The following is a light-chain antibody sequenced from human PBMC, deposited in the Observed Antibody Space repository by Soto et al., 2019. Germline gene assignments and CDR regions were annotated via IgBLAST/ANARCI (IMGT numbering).Light chain of an antibody. J-gene: IGLJ1*01. CDR2: DVS. V-gene: IGLV2-11*01. Sequence: QSARTQPRSVSGSPGQSVTISCTGTSSDVGAYNYVSWYQQHPGKAPKLMIYDVSKRPSGVPDRFSGSKSGNTASLTISGLQADDEADYYCCSYTATSVFGTGTKLTVL. CDR3: CSYTATSV. CDR1: SSDVGAYNY.